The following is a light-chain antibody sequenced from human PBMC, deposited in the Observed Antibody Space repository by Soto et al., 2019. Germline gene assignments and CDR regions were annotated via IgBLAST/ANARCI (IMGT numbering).Light chain of an antibody. V-gene: IGKV2-28*01. J-gene: IGKJ4*01. Sequence: DIVMTQSPVSLPVTPGEPASITCRSSQSLLHSDGYNYLDWYLQKPGQSPQLLIYLGSNRASGVPDRFSGSGSGTDFTLKISRVEAEDLGVYYCMQALQTPLTFGGGTKVEIK. CDR3: MQALQTPLT. CDR1: QSLLHSDGYNY. CDR2: LGS.